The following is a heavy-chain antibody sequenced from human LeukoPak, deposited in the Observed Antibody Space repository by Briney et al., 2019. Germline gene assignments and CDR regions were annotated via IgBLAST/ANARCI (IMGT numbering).Heavy chain of an antibody. D-gene: IGHD3-16*01. J-gene: IGHJ4*02. CDR2: IYYSGST. CDR1: VGSISSYY. V-gene: IGHV4-59*01. Sequence: SETLSLTCTVSVGSISSYYWSWIPQSPGEGLECIGYIYYSGSTNYNPSLKSRVTMSVDTSKNQFSLKLTSVTAADTAVYYCARGKGYFDYWGQGTLVTVSS. CDR3: ARGKGYFDY.